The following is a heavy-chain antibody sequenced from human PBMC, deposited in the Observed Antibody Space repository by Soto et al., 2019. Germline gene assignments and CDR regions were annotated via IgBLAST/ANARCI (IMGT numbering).Heavy chain of an antibody. CDR3: ARGGRILVRGVIRRQYCMDV. J-gene: IGHJ6*02. Sequence: PGGTLRLSCAASGFTLSSYGMHWVRQAPGKGLEWVAVIWYDGSNKYYADSVKGRFTISRDNSKNALYLQMNSRRAEDTAVDYCARGGRILVRGVIRRQYCMDVWCPGPLLTVFS. CDR1: GFTLSSYG. D-gene: IGHD3-10*01. CDR2: IWYDGSNK. V-gene: IGHV3-33*01.